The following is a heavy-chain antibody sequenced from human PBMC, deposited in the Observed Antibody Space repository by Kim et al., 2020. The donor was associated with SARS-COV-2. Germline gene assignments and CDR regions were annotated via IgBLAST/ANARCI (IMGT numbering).Heavy chain of an antibody. CDR3: ARGTQQLVPPPVDY. D-gene: IGHD6-13*01. CDR1: GFTFSSYA. V-gene: IGHV3-30*04. J-gene: IGHJ4*02. CDR2: ISYDGSNK. Sequence: GGSLRLSCAASGFTFSSYAMHWVRQAPGKGLEWVAVISYDGSNKYYADSVKGRFTISRDNSKNTLYLQMNSLRAEDTAVYYCARGTQQLVPPPVDYWGQGTLVTVSS.